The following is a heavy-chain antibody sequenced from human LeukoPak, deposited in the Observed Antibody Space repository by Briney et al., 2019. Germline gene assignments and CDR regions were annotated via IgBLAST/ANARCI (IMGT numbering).Heavy chain of an antibody. J-gene: IGHJ6*02. Sequence: PGGSLRLSCAASGFTFSSYWMSWVRQAPGKGLEWVANIKQDGSEKYYVDSVKGRFTISRDNAKNSLYLQMNSLRAEDTAVYYCARVPPWGERYFDLDVWGQGTTVTVSS. CDR3: ARVPPWGERYFDLDV. V-gene: IGHV3-7*01. CDR2: IKQDGSEK. D-gene: IGHD3-9*01. CDR1: GFTFSSYW.